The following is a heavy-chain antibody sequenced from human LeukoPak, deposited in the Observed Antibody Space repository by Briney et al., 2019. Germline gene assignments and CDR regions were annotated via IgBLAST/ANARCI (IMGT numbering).Heavy chain of an antibody. D-gene: IGHD3-22*01. V-gene: IGHV3-21*01. CDR1: GFTFSSYS. Sequence: GGSLRLSCAASGFTFSSYSMNWVRQTPGKGLEWVSSISSSSTYIYYADSVQGRFTISRDNAKNSLYLQMNSLRADDTAVYYCARAHYDSSGTFDYWGQGTLVTVSS. CDR3: ARAHYDSSGTFDY. J-gene: IGHJ4*02. CDR2: ISSSSTYI.